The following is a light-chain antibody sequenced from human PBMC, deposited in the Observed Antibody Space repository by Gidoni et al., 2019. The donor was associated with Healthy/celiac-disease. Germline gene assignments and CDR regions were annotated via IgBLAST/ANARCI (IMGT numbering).Light chain of an antibody. CDR2: GAS. Sequence: EIVLTQYPGTLSLSPGERATLSCRASQRVSRRYLAWYQQKPGQAPRLLIYGASSRAPGIPDRFSGSGSGTDFTLTISRLEPEDCAVYYCQQYGSSRTWTFGQGTKVEIK. V-gene: IGKV3-20*01. CDR3: QQYGSSRTWT. CDR1: QRVSRRY. J-gene: IGKJ1*01.